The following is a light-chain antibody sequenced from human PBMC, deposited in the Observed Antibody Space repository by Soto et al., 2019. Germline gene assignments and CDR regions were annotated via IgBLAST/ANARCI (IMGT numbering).Light chain of an antibody. CDR3: QQYGASPST. Sequence: IVLTQSPGTLSLSPGERAALSCRASQSVSGSSLAWYQQKPGQAPRLLIYDASSRATGIPDRFSGSGSGTDFTLTISRLEPEDFAIYHCQQYGASPSTFGQGTKLEIK. V-gene: IGKV3-20*01. J-gene: IGKJ2*01. CDR1: QSVSGSS. CDR2: DAS.